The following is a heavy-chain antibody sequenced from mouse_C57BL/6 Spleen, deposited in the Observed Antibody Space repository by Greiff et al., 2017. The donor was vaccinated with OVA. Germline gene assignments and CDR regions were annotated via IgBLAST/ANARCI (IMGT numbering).Heavy chain of an antibody. V-gene: IGHV14-4*01. J-gene: IGHJ2*01. CDR2: IDPENGDT. CDR1: GFNIKDYY. D-gene: IGHD1-1*01. CDR3: TTSITTVVARGY. Sequence: VQLQQSGAELVRPGASVKLSCTASGFNIKDYYMHWVKQRPEQGLEWIGWIDPENGDTEYASKFQGKATITADTSSNTAYLQLSSLTSEDTAVYYCTTSITTVVARGYWGQGTTLTVSS.